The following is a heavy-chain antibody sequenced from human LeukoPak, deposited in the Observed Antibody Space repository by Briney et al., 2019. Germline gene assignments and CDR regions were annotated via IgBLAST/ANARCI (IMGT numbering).Heavy chain of an antibody. Sequence: PGGSLRLSCAASGFTFSSYAMHWVRQAPGKGPEWVAVISYDGSNKYYADSVKGRFTISRDNSKNTLYLQMNSLRAEDTAVYYCARDRFMYSSGWYIFDYWGQGTLVTVSS. CDR1: GFTFSSYA. D-gene: IGHD6-19*01. J-gene: IGHJ4*02. V-gene: IGHV3-30-3*01. CDR3: ARDRFMYSSGWYIFDY. CDR2: ISYDGSNK.